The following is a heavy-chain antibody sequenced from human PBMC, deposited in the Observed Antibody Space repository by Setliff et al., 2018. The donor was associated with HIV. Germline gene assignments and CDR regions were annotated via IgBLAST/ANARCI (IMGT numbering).Heavy chain of an antibody. J-gene: IGHJ1*01. V-gene: IGHV4-39*07. CDR1: GGSISSRSYY. CDR3: ARDGRHDRNSWFITHQYFKH. CDR2: IYYSGST. D-gene: IGHD6-13*01. Sequence: SETLSLTCTVSGGSISSRSYYWGWIRQPPGKGLEWIGSIYYSGSTYYNSSLKSRVTISIDTSKNEFSLKLSSVTAADTAVYYCARDGRHDRNSWFITHQYFKHWGQGTLVTVSS.